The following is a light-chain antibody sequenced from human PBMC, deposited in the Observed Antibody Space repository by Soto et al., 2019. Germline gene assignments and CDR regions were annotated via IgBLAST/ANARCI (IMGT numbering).Light chain of an antibody. J-gene: IGKJ1*01. CDR3: QHGT. V-gene: IGKV1-5*03. CDR1: QSISSW. Sequence: DIQMTQSPSTLSASVGDRVTITCRSSQSISSWLAWYQQKPGKAPKLLICKASSLESGVPSRFSGSGSGTEFTLTISSLQPDDFATYYCQHGTFGQGAKVDIK. CDR2: KAS.